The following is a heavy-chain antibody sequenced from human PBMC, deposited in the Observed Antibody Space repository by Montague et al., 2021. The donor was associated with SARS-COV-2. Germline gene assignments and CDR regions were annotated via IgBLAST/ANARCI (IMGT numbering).Heavy chain of an antibody. CDR2: ISATSRTI. CDR1: GFTFSDYG. V-gene: IGHV3-48*04. CDR3: VRDPATGMDV. J-gene: IGHJ6*02. Sequence: SLRLSCAASGFTFSDYGINWVRQAPGMGLEWFSHISATSRTIYYADSVKGRFTVSRDNAKNSLYLQMNSLRAEDTALYYCVRDPATGMDVWGLGTMVTVSS.